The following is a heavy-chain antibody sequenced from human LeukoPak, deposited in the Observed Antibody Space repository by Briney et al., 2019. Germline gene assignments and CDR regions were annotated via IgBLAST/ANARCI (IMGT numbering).Heavy chain of an antibody. V-gene: IGHV1-58*01. Sequence: GASVKVSCKASGFTFTSSAVQWVRQARGQRLEWIGWIVVGSGNTNYAQKLQERVTITRDMSTSTAYMELSSLRSEDTAVYYCAADYSSGWDDYFDYWGQGTLVTVSS. CDR1: GFTFTSSA. J-gene: IGHJ4*02. D-gene: IGHD6-19*01. CDR3: AADYSSGWDDYFDY. CDR2: IVVGSGNT.